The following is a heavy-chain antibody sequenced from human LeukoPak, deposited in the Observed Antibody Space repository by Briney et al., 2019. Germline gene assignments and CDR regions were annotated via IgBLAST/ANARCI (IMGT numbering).Heavy chain of an antibody. CDR2: IYHSGST. CDR1: GGSISTYY. D-gene: IGHD6-6*01. Sequence: NPSETLSLTCTVSGGSISTYYWNWIRQPPGKGLEWIGYIYHSGSTNYNPSLQGRVTISVDTSKNQFSLNLNSVTAADTAVYYCARGGAARLHFQNWGQGTLVTVSS. J-gene: IGHJ1*01. V-gene: IGHV4-59*01. CDR3: ARGGAARLHFQN.